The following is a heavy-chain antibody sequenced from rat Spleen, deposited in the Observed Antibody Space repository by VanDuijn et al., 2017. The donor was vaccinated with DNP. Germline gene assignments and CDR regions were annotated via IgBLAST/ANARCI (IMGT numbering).Heavy chain of an antibody. CDR1: GYSITSNY. V-gene: IGHV3-1*01. CDR2: ISYSGST. Sequence: EVQLQESGSGLVKPSQSLSLTCSVTGYSITSNYWGWIRKFPGNKLEYIGHISYSGSTDYNPSLKSRLSITRDTSKNHFLLHLNSVTTEDTATYYCARWTRYFDYWGQGVMVTVSS. D-gene: IGHD1-7*01. CDR3: ARWTRYFDY. J-gene: IGHJ2*01.